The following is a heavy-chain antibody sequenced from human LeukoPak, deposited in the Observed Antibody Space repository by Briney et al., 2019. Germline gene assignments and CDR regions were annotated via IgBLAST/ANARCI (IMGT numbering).Heavy chain of an antibody. CDR1: GFTFSSYS. CDR2: ISSSSSTI. J-gene: IGHJ6*02. D-gene: IGHD4-17*01. Sequence: GGSLRLSCAASGFTFSSYSMNWVRQAPGKGLEWVSYISSSSSTIYYADSVKGRFTISRDNSKNTLYLQMNSLRADDTAVYHCAKAPTTVTTYYNYYGMDIWGQGTTVAVSS. CDR3: AKAPTTVTTYYNYYGMDI. V-gene: IGHV3-48*01.